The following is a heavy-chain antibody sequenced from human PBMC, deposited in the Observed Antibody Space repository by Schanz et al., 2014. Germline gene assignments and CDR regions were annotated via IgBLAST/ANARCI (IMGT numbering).Heavy chain of an antibody. CDR3: VRAGYETTGYYHLESWVGDYFDS. J-gene: IGHJ4*02. CDR1: GSTFSAYW. Sequence: EVKLVESGGGLVQPGGSLRLSCAASGSTFSAYWMHWVRQVPGKGLVWIARINTDETTTKYADSVRGRFTISRDNSKNMVYLQMNSLRAEDTAVDYCVRAGYETTGYYHLESWVGDYFDSWGQGALVTVSS. D-gene: IGHD3-22*01. CDR2: INTDETTT. V-gene: IGHV3-74*01.